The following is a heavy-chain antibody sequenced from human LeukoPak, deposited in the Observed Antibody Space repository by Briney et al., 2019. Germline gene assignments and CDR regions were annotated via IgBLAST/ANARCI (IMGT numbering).Heavy chain of an antibody. CDR3: ARDGSKGYYFDY. Sequence: GGSLRLSCAASGFTFSSYEMSWVRQAPGKGLEWVSYISSSGSTIYYADSVKGRSTISRDNANNSLYLQMNSLRVEDTAVYYCARDGSKGYYFDYWGQGTLVTISS. CDR1: GFTFSSYE. J-gene: IGHJ4*02. D-gene: IGHD5-24*01. CDR2: ISSSGSTI. V-gene: IGHV3-48*03.